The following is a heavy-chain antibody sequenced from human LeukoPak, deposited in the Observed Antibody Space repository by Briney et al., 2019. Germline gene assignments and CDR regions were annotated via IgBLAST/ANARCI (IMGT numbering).Heavy chain of an antibody. CDR1: GDSLTSSMHY. D-gene: IGHD5-24*01. V-gene: IGHV4-39*01. J-gene: IGHJ3*02. Sequence: SETLSLTCTVSGDSLTSSMHYWGWIRQPPGRRLEWNGSLHHNGRNYSNAALKSRVTIPMETPKIHFTLKLNSVTPAYSGVYYCIAEMAASAAFDIWGQGTMAAVCS. CDR2: LHHNGRN. CDR3: IAEMAASAAFDI.